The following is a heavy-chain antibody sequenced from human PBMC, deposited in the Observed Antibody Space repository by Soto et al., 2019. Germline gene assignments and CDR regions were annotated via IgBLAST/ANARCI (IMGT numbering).Heavy chain of an antibody. CDR2: IYYSGST. D-gene: IGHD3-22*01. J-gene: IGHJ5*02. CDR3: AAGGSSGPNWFDP. Sequence: QVQLQESGPGLVKPSQTLSLTCPVSGGSISSGDYYWSWIRQPPGNGLEWIGYIYYSGSTYYNPSLKSRVTISVDTSKNQFSLKLSSVTAADTAVYYCAAGGSSGPNWFDPWGQGTLVTVSS. CDR1: GGSISSGDYY. V-gene: IGHV4-30-4*01.